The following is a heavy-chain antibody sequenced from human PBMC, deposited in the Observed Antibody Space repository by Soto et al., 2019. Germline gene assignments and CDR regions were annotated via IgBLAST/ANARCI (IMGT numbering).Heavy chain of an antibody. V-gene: IGHV3-23*01. J-gene: IGHJ4*02. Sequence: PGGSLTLSCPASGLSFSSYSMSWVRQAPGKGLEWVSAISGSGGSTYYADSVKGRFTISRDNSKNTLYLQMNSLRAEDTAVYYCAKEMDSSGYYGDNGAVDYWGQGTLVTVSS. CDR2: ISGSGGST. CDR1: GLSFSSYS. CDR3: AKEMDSSGYYGDNGAVDY. D-gene: IGHD3-22*01.